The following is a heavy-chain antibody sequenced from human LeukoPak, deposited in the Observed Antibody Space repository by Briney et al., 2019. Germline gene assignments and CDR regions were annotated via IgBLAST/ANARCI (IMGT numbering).Heavy chain of an antibody. J-gene: IGHJ5*02. Sequence: ASVKVSCKASGYTFTSYYMHWVRQAPGQGLEWMGIINPSGGSTSYAQKFQGRVTMTRDTSTSTVCMELSSLRSEDTAVYYCAREGGIARLKDWFDPWGQGTLVTVSS. CDR3: AREGGIARLKDWFDP. CDR2: INPSGGST. D-gene: IGHD6-13*01. V-gene: IGHV1-46*01. CDR1: GYTFTSYY.